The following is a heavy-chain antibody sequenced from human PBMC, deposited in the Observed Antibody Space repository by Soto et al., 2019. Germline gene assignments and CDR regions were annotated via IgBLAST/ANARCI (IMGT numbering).Heavy chain of an antibody. J-gene: IGHJ4*02. CDR3: ARGGKIVVVPAAMPLDY. Sequence: AVSPRLSCAASGFTFTSSWMSWVRQAPGKGLEGVANIKQDGSEKYYVDSVKGRFTISRDNAKNSLYLQMNSLRAEDTAVYYCARGGKIVVVPAAMPLDYWGQGT. CDR1: GFTFTSSW. V-gene: IGHV3-7*01. CDR2: IKQDGSEK. D-gene: IGHD2-2*01.